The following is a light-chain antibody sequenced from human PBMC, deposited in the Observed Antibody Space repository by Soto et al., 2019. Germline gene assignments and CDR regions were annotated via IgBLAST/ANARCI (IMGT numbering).Light chain of an antibody. Sequence: DIVMTQSPDSLAVSLGERATINCKSSQSVLYSSNNKNYLAWYQQKPGQPPKLLIYWASTRESGVPDRFSGSGSGTDFTLTLSSLQAVDVAVYYCQQYYSTWTFGQGTKVEIK. J-gene: IGKJ1*01. CDR2: WAS. CDR1: QSVLYSSNNKNY. V-gene: IGKV4-1*01. CDR3: QQYYSTWT.